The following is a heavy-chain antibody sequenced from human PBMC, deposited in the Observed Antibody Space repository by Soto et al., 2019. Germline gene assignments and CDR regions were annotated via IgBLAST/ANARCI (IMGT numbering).Heavy chain of an antibody. V-gene: IGHV1-46*01. CDR1: GYTFTSYY. J-gene: IGHJ6*02. CDR3: ARDNTGGSSWYMYYYYYGMDV. D-gene: IGHD6-13*01. CDR2: INPSGGST. Sequence: ASVKVSCKASGYTFTSYYMHWVRQAPGQGLEWMGIINPSGGSTSYAQKFQGRVTMTRDTSTSTVYMELRSLRSDDTAVYYCARDNTGGSSWYMYYYYYGMDVWGQGTTVTVSS.